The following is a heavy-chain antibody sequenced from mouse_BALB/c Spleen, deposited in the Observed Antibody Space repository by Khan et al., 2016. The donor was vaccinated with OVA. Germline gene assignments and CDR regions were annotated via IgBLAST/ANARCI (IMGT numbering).Heavy chain of an antibody. CDR2: IYPGDGDT. CDR1: GYAFSSYW. Sequence: VQLQEAGAELVRPGSSVRISCKASGYAFSSYWLNWVKQRPGQGLEWIGQIYPGDGDTNYNGEFKGKATLTVDDSSSTAHIQLSSLTSEDSAVYFCARFDGYYVRGLYSLDYWGQGTSVTVSS. D-gene: IGHD2-3*01. CDR3: ARFDGYYVRGLYSLDY. J-gene: IGHJ4*01. V-gene: IGHV1-80*01.